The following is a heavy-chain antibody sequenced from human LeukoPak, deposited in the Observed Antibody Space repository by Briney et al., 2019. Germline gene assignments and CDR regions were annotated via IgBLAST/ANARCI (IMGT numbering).Heavy chain of an antibody. D-gene: IGHD3-3*01. CDR2: INHSGST. CDR3: ARDGVGTYYFDY. Sequence: PSETLSLTCTVSGGSISSYYWSWIRQPPGKGLEWIGEINHSGSTNYNPSLKSRVTISVDTSKNQFSLKLSSVTAADTAVYYCARDGVGTYYFDYWGQGTLVTVSS. CDR1: GGSISSYY. V-gene: IGHV4-34*01. J-gene: IGHJ4*02.